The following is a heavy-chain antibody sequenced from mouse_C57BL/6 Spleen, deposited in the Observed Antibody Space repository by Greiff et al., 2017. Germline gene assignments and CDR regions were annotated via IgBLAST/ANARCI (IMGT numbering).Heavy chain of an antibody. D-gene: IGHD1-1*01. Sequence: EVQRVESEGGLVQPGSSMKLSCTASGFTFSDYYIAWVRQVPEKGLEWVANINYDGSSTYYLDSLKSRFIISRDNAKKILYLQMSSLKSEDTATYYCARVDLIYYYGSSTWFAYWGQGTLVTVCA. CDR1: GFTFSDYY. CDR3: ARVDLIYYYGSSTWFAY. CDR2: INYDGSST. J-gene: IGHJ3*01. V-gene: IGHV5-16*01.